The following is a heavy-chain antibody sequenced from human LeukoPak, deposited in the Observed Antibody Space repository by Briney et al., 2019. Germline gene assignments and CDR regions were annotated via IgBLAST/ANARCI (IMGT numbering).Heavy chain of an antibody. Sequence: GASVKVSCTASGYTFTSYYMHWVRQAPGQGLEWMGIINPSGGSTSYAQKFQGRVTMTRDMSTSTVYMELSGLRSEDKAVYYCARGGGRNYYDSSGYYVFDYWGQGTLVTVSS. V-gene: IGHV1-46*01. CDR1: GYTFTSYY. D-gene: IGHD3-22*01. CDR2: INPSGGST. J-gene: IGHJ4*02. CDR3: ARGGGRNYYDSSGYYVFDY.